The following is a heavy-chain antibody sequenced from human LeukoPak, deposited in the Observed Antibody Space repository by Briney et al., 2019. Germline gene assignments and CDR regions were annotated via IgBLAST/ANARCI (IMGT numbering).Heavy chain of an antibody. CDR1: GGSISSNNDF. Sequence: SQTLSLTCTVSGGSISSNNDFWGWIRQSPGKGLEWIGSIHHSGSTKYNPSLRSRVTISIDTSKNHFSLSLTSLTAADTSVYYCARHDDSDHGDLNWFDPWGQGTLVTVSS. J-gene: IGHJ5*02. CDR3: ARHDDSDHGDLNWFDP. D-gene: IGHD1-14*01. V-gene: IGHV4-39*01. CDR2: IHHSGST.